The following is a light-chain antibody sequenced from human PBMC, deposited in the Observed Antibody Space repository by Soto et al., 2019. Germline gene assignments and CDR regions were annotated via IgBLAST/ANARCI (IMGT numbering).Light chain of an antibody. CDR2: GAS. V-gene: IGKV3-20*01. CDR1: QSVYSCN. J-gene: IGKJ2*01. CDR3: QQYGSSPYT. Sequence: EIVLTQSPGTLSLSPGERATLSCRASQSVYSCNLAWYQQKPGQALRLLIHGASSRATDIPDRFSGSGSGTDFPLPISRLEPEDFAVYYCQQYGSSPYTFGQGSKVEIK.